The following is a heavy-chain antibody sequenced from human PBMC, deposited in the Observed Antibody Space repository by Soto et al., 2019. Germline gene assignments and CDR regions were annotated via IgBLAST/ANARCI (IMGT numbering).Heavy chain of an antibody. Sequence: EVQLVESGGGLVQPRGSLRLSCAASGFTFSSYSMNWVRQAPGKGLEWVSYISSSSSTIYYADSVKGRFTISGDNAKNSLYLQMNSLRDEDTAVYYCARGNPITMIVVVAPDFDYWGQGTLVTVSS. CDR2: ISSSSSTI. V-gene: IGHV3-48*02. J-gene: IGHJ4*02. D-gene: IGHD3-22*01. CDR1: GFTFSSYS. CDR3: ARGNPITMIVVVAPDFDY.